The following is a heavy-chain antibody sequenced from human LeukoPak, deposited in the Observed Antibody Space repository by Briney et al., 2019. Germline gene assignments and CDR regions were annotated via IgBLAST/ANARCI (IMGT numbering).Heavy chain of an antibody. J-gene: IGHJ4*02. D-gene: IGHD1-14*01. CDR2: ISYDGSNK. CDR3: AKDRRWRATGTIFDY. Sequence: GGSLRLSCAASGFTFSSYGMHWVRQAPGKGLEWVAVISYDGSNKYYADSVKGRFTISRDNSKNTLYLQMNSLRAEDTAVYYCAKDRRWRATGTIFDYWGQXTXXXVSS. V-gene: IGHV3-30*18. CDR1: GFTFSSYG.